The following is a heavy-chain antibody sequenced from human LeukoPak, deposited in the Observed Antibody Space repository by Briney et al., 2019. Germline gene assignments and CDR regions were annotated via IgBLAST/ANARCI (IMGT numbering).Heavy chain of an antibody. CDR1: GFTFDDYA. CDR3: AKGTGGYYYYYYMDV. D-gene: IGHD1-14*01. V-gene: IGHV3-9*01. CDR2: ISWNSGSI. Sequence: GRSLRLSCAASGFTFDDYAMHWVRQAQGKGLEWVSGISWNSGSIGYADSVKGRFTISRDNAKHSLYLQMNSLRAEDTALYYCAKGTGGYYYYYYMDVWGKGTTVTISS. J-gene: IGHJ6*03.